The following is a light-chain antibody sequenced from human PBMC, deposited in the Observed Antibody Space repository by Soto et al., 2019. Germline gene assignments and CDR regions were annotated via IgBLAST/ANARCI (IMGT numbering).Light chain of an antibody. CDR1: QSVDKF. Sequence: EIEFTQSPATLSLSPGATATLSCRASQSVDKFLAWYQQRPVQPPRLLISDSSNRATGVPVRFSGSGSGTVFTLTIGSLEPEDSAVYYCQQRKNWPPITFGQGTRLEIK. J-gene: IGKJ5*01. CDR2: DSS. V-gene: IGKV3-11*01. CDR3: QQRKNWPPIT.